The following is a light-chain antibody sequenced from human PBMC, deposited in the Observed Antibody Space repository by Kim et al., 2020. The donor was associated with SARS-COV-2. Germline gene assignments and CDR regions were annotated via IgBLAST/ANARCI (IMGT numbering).Light chain of an antibody. Sequence: NFMLTQPHSVSESPGKTVTISCTRSSDSIASNYVQWYQQRPGSAPTPVIYEDNQRPSGVPDRFSGSIDSSSNSASLTISGLKTEDEADYYCQSYESNFWVFGGGTKLTVL. CDR3: QSYESNFWV. J-gene: IGLJ3*02. V-gene: IGLV6-57*03. CDR2: EDN. CDR1: SDSIASNY.